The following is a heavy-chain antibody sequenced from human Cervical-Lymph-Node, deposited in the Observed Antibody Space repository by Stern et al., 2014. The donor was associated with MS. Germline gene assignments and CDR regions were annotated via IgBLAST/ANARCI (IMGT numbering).Heavy chain of an antibody. CDR1: GYTFTNYY. CDR3: TRAVGGVGRE. D-gene: IGHD3-16*01. Sequence: VQLLESRPEVKKPGASVMVSCKTSGYTFTNYYIHWVRQAPGQGLEWMGIINPNGSVTASAQKFQGRLTMTRDTSTTTVYMRLITLTSEDTAMYYCTRAVGGVGREWGQGTLVFVSS. J-gene: IGHJ4*02. V-gene: IGHV1-46*01. CDR2: INPNGSVT.